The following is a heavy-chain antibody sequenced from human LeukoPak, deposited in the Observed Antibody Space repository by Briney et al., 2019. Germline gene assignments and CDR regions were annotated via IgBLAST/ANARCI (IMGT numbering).Heavy chain of an antibody. D-gene: IGHD3-9*01. CDR1: GFTFSDHW. V-gene: IGHV3-23*01. Sequence: QPGGSLRLSCAASGFTFSDHWMSWVRQAPGKGLEWVSAISGSGGTTYYADSVKGRFTISRDNSKNTLYLQMNSLRAEDTAVYYCAKGAPILTGYFPFDPWGQGTLVTVSS. CDR3: AKGAPILTGYFPFDP. J-gene: IGHJ5*02. CDR2: ISGSGGTT.